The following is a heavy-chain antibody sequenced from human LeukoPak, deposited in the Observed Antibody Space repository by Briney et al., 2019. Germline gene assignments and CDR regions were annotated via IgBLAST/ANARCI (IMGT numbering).Heavy chain of an antibody. CDR3: ARDSWDSSSWYFDN. Sequence: PSETLSLTCAVSGGSISSSKWWSWVRQPPGKGLEWIGEIFHSGSTNYNLSLKSRAAISVDKSKNHFSLILSSVTAADTAVYYCARDSWDSSSWYFDNSGHGTLGTLSS. CDR1: GGSISSSKW. D-gene: IGHD6-13*01. CDR2: IFHSGST. V-gene: IGHV4-4*02. J-gene: IGHJ4*03.